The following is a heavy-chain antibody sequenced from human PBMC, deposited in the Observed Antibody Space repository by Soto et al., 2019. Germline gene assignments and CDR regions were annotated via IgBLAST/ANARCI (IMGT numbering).Heavy chain of an antibody. CDR2: ISGSGGST. Sequence: EVQLLESGGGLVQPGGSLRLSCAASGFTFSSYAMSWVRQAPGKGLEWVSAISGSGGSTYYADSVKGRFTISRDNSKNTLYLQMNSLRAEDTAVYYCAKDYYGSGSYYLAFDIWGQGTMVTVSS. CDR3: AKDYYGSGSYYLAFDI. CDR1: GFTFSSYA. J-gene: IGHJ3*02. V-gene: IGHV3-23*01. D-gene: IGHD3-10*01.